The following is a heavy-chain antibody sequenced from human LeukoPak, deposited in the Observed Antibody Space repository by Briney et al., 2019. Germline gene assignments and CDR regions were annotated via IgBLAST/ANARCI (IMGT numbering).Heavy chain of an antibody. Sequence: PSETLSLTCTVSGGSISSGGYYRSWIRQHPGKGLEWIGYIYYSGSTYYNPSLKSRVTISVDTSKNQFSLKLSSVTAADTAVYYCARVVVPAATAEYFQHWGQGPLVTVSS. CDR1: GGSISSGGYY. CDR2: IYYSGST. V-gene: IGHV4-31*03. D-gene: IGHD2-2*01. J-gene: IGHJ1*01. CDR3: ARVVVPAATAEYFQH.